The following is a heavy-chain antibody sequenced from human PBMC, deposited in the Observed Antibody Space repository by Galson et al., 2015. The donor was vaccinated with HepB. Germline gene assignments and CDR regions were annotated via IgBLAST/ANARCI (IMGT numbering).Heavy chain of an antibody. V-gene: IGHV1-69*13. D-gene: IGHD6-19*01. J-gene: IGHJ4*02. CDR2: IIIISGTT. CDR3: ARDGRYGSGWFFDS. Sequence: SVKVSCKASGGIFRDLAVTWVRQAPGQGLEWMGGIIIISGTTDYAQNLQGRVSITADESASTVYMDLSNLRSDDTAVYYCARDGRYGSGWFFDSWGQGTLVTVSS. CDR1: GGIFRDLA.